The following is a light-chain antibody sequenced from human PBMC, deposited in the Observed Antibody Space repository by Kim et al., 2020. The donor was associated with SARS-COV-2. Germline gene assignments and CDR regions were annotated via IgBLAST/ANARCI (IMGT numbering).Light chain of an antibody. CDR3: CSYAGNNNYV. CDR1: SSDVGDYNY. Sequence: GQSVTISCTGTSSDVGDYNYVSWYQQHPGKAPKLMIYQVSKRPSGVTDRFSGSKSGNTASLTVSGLQAEDEADYYCCSYAGNNNYVFGTGTKVTVL. CDR2: QVS. V-gene: IGLV2-8*01. J-gene: IGLJ1*01.